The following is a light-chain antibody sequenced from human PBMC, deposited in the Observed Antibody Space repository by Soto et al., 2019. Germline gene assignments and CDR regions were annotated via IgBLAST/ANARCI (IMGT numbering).Light chain of an antibody. CDR3: QQYGSSPLT. Sequence: IVSTHSPGTLSFSPGEIATLSFRAIRSVSSSYLSCYQQKPGQAPRLLIYGASSRATGIPDRFSGSGSGTDFTLTISRLEPEDFAVYYCQQYGSSPLTFGGGTKVDIK. J-gene: IGKJ4*01. CDR2: GAS. V-gene: IGKV3-20*01. CDR1: RSVSSSY.